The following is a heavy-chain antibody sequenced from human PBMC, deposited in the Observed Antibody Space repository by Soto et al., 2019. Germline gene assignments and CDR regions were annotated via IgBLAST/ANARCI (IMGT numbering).Heavy chain of an antibody. D-gene: IGHD4-17*01. Sequence: SETLSLTCTVSGGSISSYYWSWIRQPPGKGLEWIGYIYYGGSTNYNPSLKSRVTISVDTSKNQFSLKLSSVTAADTAVYYCARVIGDYVPNYHYYYGMDVWGQGTAVTVS. CDR1: GGSISSYY. V-gene: IGHV4-59*01. CDR2: IYYGGST. J-gene: IGHJ6*02. CDR3: ARVIGDYVPNYHYYYGMDV.